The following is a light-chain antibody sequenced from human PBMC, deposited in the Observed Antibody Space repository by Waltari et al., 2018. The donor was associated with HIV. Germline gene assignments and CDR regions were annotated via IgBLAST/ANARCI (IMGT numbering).Light chain of an antibody. CDR2: DAS. CDR1: QSVSSY. V-gene: IGKV3-11*01. J-gene: IGKJ4*01. CDR3: QQRSNWPPRLT. Sequence: EIVLSQSPATLSLSTGERATLSCRASQSVSSYLAWYQQKPGQAPRLLIYDASNRATGIPARFSGSGSGTNFTLTISSLEPEDFAVYYCQQRSNWPPRLTFGGGTKVEIK.